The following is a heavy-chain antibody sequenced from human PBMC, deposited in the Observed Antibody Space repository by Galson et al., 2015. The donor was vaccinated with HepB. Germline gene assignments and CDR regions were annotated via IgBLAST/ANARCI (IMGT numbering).Heavy chain of an antibody. CDR2: ISHSGVT. J-gene: IGHJ6*02. Sequence: LSLTCTVYGGSFSGYYWNWIRQPPGKGLEWIGEISHSGVTSYNPSLKSRVTISVNTSKNQFSLNLSSVIAADTAVYYCARGGNDYYYAMDVWGQGTTVTVSS. CDR1: GGSFSGYY. CDR3: ARGGNDYYYAMDV. V-gene: IGHV4-34*01.